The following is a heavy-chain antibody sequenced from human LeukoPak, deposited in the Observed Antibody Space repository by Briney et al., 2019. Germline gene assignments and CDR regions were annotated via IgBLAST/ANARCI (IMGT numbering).Heavy chain of an antibody. Sequence: SETLSLTCTVSGGSISSHCWSWIRQPPGEGLEWIGYIYYSGSTNYNPSLKSRVTISVDTSKNQFSLKLSSVTAADTAVYYCARGYYYYYMDVWGKGTTVTVSS. CDR2: IYYSGST. V-gene: IGHV4-59*11. CDR3: ARGYYYYYMDV. J-gene: IGHJ6*03. CDR1: GGSISSHC.